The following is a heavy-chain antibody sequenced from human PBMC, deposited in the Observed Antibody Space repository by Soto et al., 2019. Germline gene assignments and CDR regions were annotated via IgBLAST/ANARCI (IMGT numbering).Heavy chain of an antibody. CDR2: IYYSGST. J-gene: IGHJ6*02. CDR1: GGSVSSGSYY. Sequence: SETLSLTCTVSGGSVSSGSYYWSWIRQPPGKGLGWIGYIYYSGSTNYNPSLKSRVTISVDTSKNQFSLKLSSVTAADTAVYHCARDGSIGGSDYYYYYGMDVWGQGTTVTVSS. D-gene: IGHD2-15*01. V-gene: IGHV4-61*01. CDR3: ARDGSIGGSDYYYYYGMDV.